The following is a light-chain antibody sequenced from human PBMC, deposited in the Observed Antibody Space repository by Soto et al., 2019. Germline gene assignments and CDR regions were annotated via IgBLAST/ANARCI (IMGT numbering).Light chain of an antibody. Sequence: QSVLTQPASVSGSPGQSITISCTGTSSDVGGYNYVFWYQQHPGKAPKLMIYDVSNRPSGVSNRFSGSKSGNTASLTISGLQAEDEGDYYCSSYSSSSSVVFGGGTKLTVL. CDR3: SSYSSSSSVV. CDR1: SSDVGGYNY. CDR2: DVS. J-gene: IGLJ2*01. V-gene: IGLV2-14*03.